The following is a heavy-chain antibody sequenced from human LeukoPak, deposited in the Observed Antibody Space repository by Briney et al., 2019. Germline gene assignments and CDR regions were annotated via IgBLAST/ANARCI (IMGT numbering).Heavy chain of an antibody. CDR2: IKTKTDGGTT. V-gene: IGHV3-15*01. Sequence: PGGSLRLSCAASGFTFSNAWMSWVRQAPGKGLEWVGRIKTKTDGGTTDYAAPVKGTFTISRDDSKNTVYLQMNSLKTEDTAVYYCTTDRFCSGSSCYGFDYWGQGALVTVSS. J-gene: IGHJ4*02. D-gene: IGHD2-15*01. CDR1: GFTFSNAW. CDR3: TTDRFCSGSSCYGFDY.